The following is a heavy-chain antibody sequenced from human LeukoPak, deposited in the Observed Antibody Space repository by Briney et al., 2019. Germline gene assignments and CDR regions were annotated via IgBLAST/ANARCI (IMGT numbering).Heavy chain of an antibody. Sequence: ASVKVSCKASGYTFTSYGISWVRQAPGQGLEWMGWISAYNGNTNYAQKLQGRVTMTTDTSTSTPYMELRSLRSDDTAVYYCAREDPDYDAFDIWGQGTMVTVSS. CDR1: GYTFTSYG. V-gene: IGHV1-18*01. J-gene: IGHJ3*02. CDR3: AREDPDYDAFDI. D-gene: IGHD3-16*01. CDR2: ISAYNGNT.